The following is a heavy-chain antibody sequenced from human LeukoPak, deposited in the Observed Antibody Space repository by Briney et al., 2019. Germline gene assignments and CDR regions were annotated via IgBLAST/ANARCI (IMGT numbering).Heavy chain of an antibody. Sequence: SETLSLTCTVSGGSISSGSYYWSWIRQPAGKGLEWIGRIYTSGSTNYNPSLKSRVTISVDTSKNQFSLKLSSVTAADTAVYYCARGDRAAEEEEGHYFDYWGQGTLVTVSS. D-gene: IGHD6-13*01. V-gene: IGHV4-61*02. J-gene: IGHJ4*02. CDR2: IYTSGST. CDR3: ARGDRAAEEEEGHYFDY. CDR1: GGSISSGSYY.